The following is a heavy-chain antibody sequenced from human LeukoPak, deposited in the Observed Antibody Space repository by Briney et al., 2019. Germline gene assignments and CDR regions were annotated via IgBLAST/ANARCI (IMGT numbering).Heavy chain of an antibody. Sequence: GTSVKVSCKASGYTFSADFLHWVRRAPGQGFEWMGWINPNSGGRYYTQTFQDRVTMTRDTSISTAYMELSSLRSDDTAVYYCARAQSLTAPAGTFANSWGQGTLVTVSS. V-gene: IGHV1-2*02. J-gene: IGHJ4*02. CDR3: ARAQSLTAPAGTFANS. CDR1: GYTFSADF. D-gene: IGHD6-13*01. CDR2: INPNSGGR.